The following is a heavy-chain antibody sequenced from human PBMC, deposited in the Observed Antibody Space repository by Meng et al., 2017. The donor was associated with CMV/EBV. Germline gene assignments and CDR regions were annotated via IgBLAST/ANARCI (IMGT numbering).Heavy chain of an antibody. CDR1: GGSFSGYY. Sequence: SQTLSLTCAVYGGSFSGYYWSWIRQPPGKGLEWIGEINHSGSTNYNPSLKSRVTISVDTSKNQFSLKLSSVTAADMAVYYCARDGVGATTGFDYWGQGTLVTVSS. V-gene: IGHV4-34*01. CDR2: INHSGST. CDR3: ARDGVGATTGFDY. D-gene: IGHD1-26*01. J-gene: IGHJ4*02.